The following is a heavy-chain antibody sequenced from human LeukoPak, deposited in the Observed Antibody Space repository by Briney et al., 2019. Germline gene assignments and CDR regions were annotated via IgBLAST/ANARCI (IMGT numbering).Heavy chain of an antibody. V-gene: IGHV4-30-4*01. CDR2: IYYSGST. CDR1: GGSISSGDYY. CDR3: ARVRFLEWLDY. Sequence: SQTLSLTCTVSGGSISSGDYYWSWIRQPPGKGPEWIGYIYYSGSTYYNPSLKSRVTISGDTSKNQFSLKLSSVTAADTAVYYCARVRFLEWLDYWGQGTLVTVSS. D-gene: IGHD3-3*01. J-gene: IGHJ4*02.